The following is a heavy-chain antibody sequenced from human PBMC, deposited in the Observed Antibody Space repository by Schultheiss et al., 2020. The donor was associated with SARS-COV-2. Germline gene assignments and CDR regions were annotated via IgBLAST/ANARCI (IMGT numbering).Heavy chain of an antibody. V-gene: IGHV3-33*08. D-gene: IGHD4-17*01. CDR2: IWSNGINK. J-gene: IGHJ4*02. CDR3: AILARPSTVTDPVDY. Sequence: GGSLRLSCAASGFTFSSYGMHWVRQAPGKGLEWVAVIWSNGINKYYADSVRGRFTISRDNSKNTLYLQMNSLRAEDTAVYYCAILARPSTVTDPVDYWGQGTLVTVSS. CDR1: GFTFSSYG.